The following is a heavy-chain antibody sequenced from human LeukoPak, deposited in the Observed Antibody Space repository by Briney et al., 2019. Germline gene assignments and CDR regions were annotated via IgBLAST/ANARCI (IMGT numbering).Heavy chain of an antibody. Sequence: ASVKVSCKASGGTFSGYAISWVRQAPGQGLEWMGGIIPIFGTANYAQKFQGRVTITADESTSTAYMELSSLRSEDTAVYYCARMAIFGVVIFDYWGQGTLVTVSS. V-gene: IGHV1-69*13. CDR1: GGTFSGYA. CDR3: ARMAIFGVVIFDY. D-gene: IGHD3-3*01. J-gene: IGHJ4*02. CDR2: IIPIFGTA.